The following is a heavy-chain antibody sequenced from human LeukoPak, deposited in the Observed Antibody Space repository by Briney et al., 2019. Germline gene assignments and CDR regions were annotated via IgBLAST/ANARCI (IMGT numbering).Heavy chain of an antibody. D-gene: IGHD7-27*01. V-gene: IGHV4-59*01. CDR3: ASIANWGSQVDS. J-gene: IGHJ4*02. CDR1: GGSISSYY. Sequence: PSETLSLTCTVSGGSISSYYWSWIRQPPGKGLEWIGYIYYSGSTNYNPSLKSRVTISVDTSKNQFSLKLSSVTAADTAVYYCASIANWGSQVDSWGQGTLVTVSS. CDR2: IYYSGST.